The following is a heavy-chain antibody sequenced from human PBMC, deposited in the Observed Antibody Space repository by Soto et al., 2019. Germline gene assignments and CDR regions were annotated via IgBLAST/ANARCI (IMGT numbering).Heavy chain of an antibody. CDR2: ISAYNGNT. V-gene: IGHV1-18*01. CDR3: ASHYDSSGLRGKYGMDV. CDR1: GYTFTNYG. J-gene: IGHJ6*02. Sequence: QVQLVQSGAEVKKPGASVKVSCKASGYTFTNYGISWVRQAPGQGLEGMGWISAYNGNTNYAQKLQGRVTMTTDTSTSTAYMELRSLRSDDTAMYYCASHYDSSGLRGKYGMDVWGQGTTVTVSS. D-gene: IGHD3-22*01.